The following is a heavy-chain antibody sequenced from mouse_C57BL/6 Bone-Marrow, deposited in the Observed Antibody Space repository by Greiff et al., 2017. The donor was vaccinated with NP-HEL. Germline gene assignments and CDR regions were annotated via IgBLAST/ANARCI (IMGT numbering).Heavy chain of an antibody. Sequence: EVNVVESGGDLVKPGGSLKLSCAASGFTFSSYGMSWVRQTPDKRLEWVATISSGGSYTYYPDSVKGRFTISRDNAKNTLYLQMSSLKSEDTAMYYCARPLYYGNLWFAYWGQGTLVTVSA. CDR1: GFTFSSYG. D-gene: IGHD2-1*01. J-gene: IGHJ3*01. CDR2: ISSGGSYT. CDR3: ARPLYYGNLWFAY. V-gene: IGHV5-6*01.